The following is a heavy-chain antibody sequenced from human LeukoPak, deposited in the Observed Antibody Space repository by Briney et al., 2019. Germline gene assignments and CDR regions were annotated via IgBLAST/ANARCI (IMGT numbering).Heavy chain of an antibody. V-gene: IGHV4-4*07. Sequence: PSETLSLTCTVSGGSISSYYWSWIRQPAGQGLELIGRIYTSGSTNYNPSLKSRVTMSVDTSKNQFSLKLSSVTAADTAVYYCARDRVTVTTYAYYYYGMDVWGQGTTVTVSS. CDR1: GGSISSYY. D-gene: IGHD4-17*01. CDR2: IYTSGST. J-gene: IGHJ6*02. CDR3: ARDRVTVTTYAYYYYGMDV.